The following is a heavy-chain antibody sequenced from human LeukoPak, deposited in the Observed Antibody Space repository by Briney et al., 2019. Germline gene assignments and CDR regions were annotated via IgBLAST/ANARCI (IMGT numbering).Heavy chain of an antibody. V-gene: IGHV3-33*01. CDR1: GFTFSSYG. Sequence: GGSLRLSCAASGFTFSSYGMHWVRQAPGKGLEWVAVIWYDGSNKYYADSVKGRFTISRDNSKSTLYLQKNSLGDEDTAVYYWARVSDTTMVKRGYFDYWGQGTLVTVSS. D-gene: IGHD5-18*01. CDR2: IWYDGSNK. CDR3: ARVSDTTMVKRGYFDY. J-gene: IGHJ4*02.